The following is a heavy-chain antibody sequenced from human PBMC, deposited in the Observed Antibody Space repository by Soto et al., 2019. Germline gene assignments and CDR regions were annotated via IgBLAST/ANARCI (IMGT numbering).Heavy chain of an antibody. CDR3: ASMGYHYGSGSYPLDY. Sequence: QVQLQESGPGLVKPSETLSLTCTVSGGSISSYYWTWIRQPPGKGLEWIGFIYNSGSTHYNPSLRRRVTIPVDTSKNQCSLKLRSVTAADTAVYYCASMGYHYGSGSYPLDYWGQGTLVTVSS. CDR1: GGSISSYY. V-gene: IGHV4-59*08. CDR2: IYNSGST. J-gene: IGHJ4*02. D-gene: IGHD3-10*01.